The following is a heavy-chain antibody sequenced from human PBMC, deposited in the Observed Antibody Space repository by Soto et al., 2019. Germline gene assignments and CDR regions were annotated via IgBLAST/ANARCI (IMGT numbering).Heavy chain of an antibody. CDR2: IYPGDSDT. V-gene: IGHV5-51*01. D-gene: IGHD6-13*01. Sequence: GAALKISCKGSGYSFTSYWIGWVRQMPGKGLEWMGIIYPGDSDTRYSPSFQAQVTISADKSISTAYLQWSSLKASDTAMYYCARLAAAENYYYYYYMDVRGKGTTVTVSS. CDR3: ARLAAAENYYYYYYMDV. J-gene: IGHJ6*03. CDR1: GYSFTSYW.